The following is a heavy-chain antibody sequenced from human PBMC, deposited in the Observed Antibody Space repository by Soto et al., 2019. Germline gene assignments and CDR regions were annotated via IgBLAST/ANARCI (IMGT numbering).Heavy chain of an antibody. J-gene: IGHJ6*02. Sequence: PGGSLRLSCIASGFTLSTYSMTWVRQAPGKGLEWLSYISKSSTTINYADSVKGRFTISRDNAKSSVYLEMSSLRDEDSAVYYCARDPPNFYYYGMDVWGQGTTVTVSS. CDR3: ARDPPNFYYYGMDV. V-gene: IGHV3-48*02. CDR1: GFTLSTYS. CDR2: ISKSSTTI.